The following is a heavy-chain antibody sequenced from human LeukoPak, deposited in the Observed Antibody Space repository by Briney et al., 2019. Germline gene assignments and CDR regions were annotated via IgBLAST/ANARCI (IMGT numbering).Heavy chain of an antibody. CDR3: AKEGDFWSGYPTAFLDY. J-gene: IGHJ4*02. V-gene: IGHV3-30*18. CDR2: ISYDGSNK. D-gene: IGHD3-3*01. Sequence: PGGSLRLSCAASGFTFSSYGMHWVRQAPGKGLEWVAVISYDGSNKYYADSVKGRFTISRDNSKNTLYLQMNSLRAEDTAVYYCAKEGDFWSGYPTAFLDYWGQGTLVTVSS. CDR1: GFTFSSYG.